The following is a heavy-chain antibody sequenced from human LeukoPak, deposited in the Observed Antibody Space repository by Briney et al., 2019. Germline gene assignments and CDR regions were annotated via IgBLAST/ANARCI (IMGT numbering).Heavy chain of an antibody. CDR2: INPSGGST. V-gene: IGHV1-46*01. D-gene: IGHD3-22*01. CDR1: GYTFTSYY. Sequence: GASVKVSCKASGYTFTSYYMHWVRQAPGQGLEWMGIINPSGGSTSYAQKFQGRVTMTRDTSISTAYMELSRLRSDDTAVYYCARDYYDSSGYYFLGENAFDIWGQGTMVTVSS. CDR3: ARDYYDSSGYYFLGENAFDI. J-gene: IGHJ3*02.